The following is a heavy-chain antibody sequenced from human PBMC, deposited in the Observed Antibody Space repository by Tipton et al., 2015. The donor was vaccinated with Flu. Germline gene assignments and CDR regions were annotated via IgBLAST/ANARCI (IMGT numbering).Heavy chain of an antibody. CDR2: IYHTGNT. V-gene: IGHV4-38-2*01. D-gene: IGHD2-8*02. Sequence: QLVQSGPEVKPSETLSLTCVVSGYSISNGYYWSWIRQPPGKGLEWIGSIYHTGNTYYNPSLKSRVTISADTSMNQFSLILSAVTAADTAIYYCKSTGSHPFDIWGQGTMVTVSS. J-gene: IGHJ3*02. CDR1: GYSISNGYY. CDR3: KSTGSHPFDI.